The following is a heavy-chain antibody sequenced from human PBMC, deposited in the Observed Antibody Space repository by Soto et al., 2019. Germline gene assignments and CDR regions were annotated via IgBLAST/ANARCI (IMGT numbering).Heavy chain of an antibody. V-gene: IGHV3-53*02. Sequence: EVQLVETGGGLIQPGGSLRLSCAASGFSVSNNYMSWVRQAPGKGLEWVSIFYSGGNTYYADSVKGRFTISRDNSKNMLLLQMSTLRAEDTAVYYCARGVYRDFRDPYFAMDVWGQGTTVTVSS. CDR2: FYSGGNT. CDR1: GFSVSNNY. CDR3: ARGVYRDFRDPYFAMDV. J-gene: IGHJ6*02. D-gene: IGHD2-21*01.